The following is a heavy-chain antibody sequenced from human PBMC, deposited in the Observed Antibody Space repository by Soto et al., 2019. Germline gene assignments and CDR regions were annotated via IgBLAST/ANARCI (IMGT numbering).Heavy chain of an antibody. CDR2: INPNSGGT. Sequence: XAVKVACKASGYPFTGYYMRWVRQAPGQGLEWMGWINPNSGGTNYAQKFQGRVTMTRDTSISTAYMELSRLRSDDTAVYSCARTTATDYCGQRTLVTVSS. CDR3: ARTTATDY. V-gene: IGHV1-2*02. CDR1: GYPFTGYY. J-gene: IGHJ4*02.